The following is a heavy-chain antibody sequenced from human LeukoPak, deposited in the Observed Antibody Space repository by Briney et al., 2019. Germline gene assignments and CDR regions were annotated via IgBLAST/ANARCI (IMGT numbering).Heavy chain of an antibody. Sequence: PGGSLRLSCAASGFAFSTYSMNWVRQAPGKGLEWVSSISSRSTSIYYEDSVKGRFTISRDNAKNSLYLQMSGLRVEDTAMYYCARVGAGRDLPDSMDVWGKGTMVTVSS. CDR3: ARVGAGRDLPDSMDV. J-gene: IGHJ6*03. CDR1: GFAFSTYS. D-gene: IGHD4/OR15-4a*01. CDR2: ISSRSTSI. V-gene: IGHV3-21*01.